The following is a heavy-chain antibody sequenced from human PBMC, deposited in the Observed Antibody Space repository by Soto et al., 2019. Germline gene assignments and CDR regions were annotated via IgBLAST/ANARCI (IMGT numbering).Heavy chain of an antibody. Sequence: LSLTCAVYGGSFSGYYWSWIRQPPGKGLEWIGEINHIGSTNYNPSLKSRVTISVDTSKNQFSLKLSSDTAADTAVYYCARGPATYYDILTGYYKYYYYYGMDVWGQGTTVPVSS. CDR3: ARGPATYYDILTGYYKYYYYYGMDV. D-gene: IGHD3-9*01. V-gene: IGHV4-34*01. J-gene: IGHJ6*02. CDR1: GGSFSGYY. CDR2: INHIGST.